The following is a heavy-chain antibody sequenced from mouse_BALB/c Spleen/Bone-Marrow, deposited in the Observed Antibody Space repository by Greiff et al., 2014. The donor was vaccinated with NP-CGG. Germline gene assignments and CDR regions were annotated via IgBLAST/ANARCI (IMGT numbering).Heavy chain of an antibody. J-gene: IGHJ3*01. D-gene: IGHD2-10*01. CDR2: ISSGGSYT. Sequence: EVKLEESGGDVVKPGGSLKLSCAASGFTFSSYGMSWVRQTPDKRLEWVATISSGGSYTYYPDSVKGRFTISRDNAKNTLYLQMSSLKSEDTAMYYCARGGGAYYGNYWFAYWGQGTLVTVSA. CDR3: ARGGGAYYGNYWFAY. CDR1: GFTFSSYG. V-gene: IGHV5-6*02.